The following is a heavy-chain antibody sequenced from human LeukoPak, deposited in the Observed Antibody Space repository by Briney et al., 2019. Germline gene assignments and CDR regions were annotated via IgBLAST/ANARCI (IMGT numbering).Heavy chain of an antibody. Sequence: GAPVKVSCRASGYTFTSYGISWVRQAPGQGLEWMGWISAYNGNTNYAQKLQGRVTMTTDTSTSTAYMELRSLRSDDTAVYYCARIKYYYGSGEVDYWGQGTLVTVSS. CDR3: ARIKYYYGSGEVDY. CDR2: ISAYNGNT. CDR1: GYTFTSYG. D-gene: IGHD3-10*01. V-gene: IGHV1-18*01. J-gene: IGHJ4*02.